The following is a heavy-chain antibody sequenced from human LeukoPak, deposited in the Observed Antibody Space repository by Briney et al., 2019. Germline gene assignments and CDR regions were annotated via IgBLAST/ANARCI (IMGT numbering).Heavy chain of an antibody. CDR2: INHSGST. J-gene: IGHJ4*02. CDR1: GGSFSGYY. V-gene: IGHV4-34*01. CDR3: ASPLLNSSSLSLGY. Sequence: PSETLSLTCAVYGGSFSGYYWSWIRQPPGKGLEWIGEINHSGSTNYNPSLKSRVTISVDTSKNQFSLKLSSVTAADTAVYYCASPLLNSSSLSLGYWGQGTLVTVSS. D-gene: IGHD6-13*01.